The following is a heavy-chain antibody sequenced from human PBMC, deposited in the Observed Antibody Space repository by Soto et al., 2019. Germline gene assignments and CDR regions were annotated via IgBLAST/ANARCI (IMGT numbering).Heavy chain of an antibody. J-gene: IGHJ6*03. V-gene: IGHV4-34*02. CDR1: GGSFSGYQ. Sequence: QVQLQQWGAGLLKPSETLSLTCAVYGGSFSGYQWTWIRQTPEKGLEWIGEINDSGNINYNPSLKIRFTVLVDTAKRRISLSRRSGPPADTAFYYCARGWILGFGEFPRRGGYYYYMDVWGKGTTVTVSS. CDR3: ARGWILGFGEFPRRGGYYYYMDV. CDR2: INDSGNI. D-gene: IGHD3-10*01.